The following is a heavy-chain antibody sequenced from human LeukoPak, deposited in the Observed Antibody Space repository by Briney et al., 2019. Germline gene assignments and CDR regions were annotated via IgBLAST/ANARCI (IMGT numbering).Heavy chain of an antibody. J-gene: IGHJ3*02. D-gene: IGHD6-19*01. V-gene: IGHV4-59*01. CDR1: GGSISNNY. CDR3: ARDLQNSSGSRRGAFDI. Sequence: SETLSLTCTVSGGSISNNYWSWIRQPPGKGLEWIGYIYYSGSTNYKPSLKSRATISVDTSKNQFSLKLSSVTAADTAVYYCARDLQNSSGSRRGAFDIWGQGTMVTVSS. CDR2: IYYSGST.